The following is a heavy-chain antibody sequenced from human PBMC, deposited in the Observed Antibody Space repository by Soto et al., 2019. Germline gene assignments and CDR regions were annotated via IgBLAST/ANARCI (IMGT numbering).Heavy chain of an antibody. Sequence: ASVKVSCKASGYTFTSYGISWVRQAPGQGLEWMGWISAYNGNTNYAQKLQGRVTMTRDTSTSTVYMELSSLRSEDTAVYYCARGSRGYSYGSYYYYGMDVWGQGTTVTVSS. CDR1: GYTFTSYG. D-gene: IGHD5-18*01. CDR2: ISAYNGNT. J-gene: IGHJ6*02. CDR3: ARGSRGYSYGSYYYYGMDV. V-gene: IGHV1-18*01.